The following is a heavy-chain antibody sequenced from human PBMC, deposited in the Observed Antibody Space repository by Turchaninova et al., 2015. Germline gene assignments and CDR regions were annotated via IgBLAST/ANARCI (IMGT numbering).Heavy chain of an antibody. CDR2: ISLNNNNI. CDR1: GFTFDDFA. V-gene: IGHV3-9*01. D-gene: IGHD3-10*01. CDR3: ARKSIPRGSGTSIYWNFDL. J-gene: IGHJ2*01. Sequence: GESGGDLVQPGRSLRLSCAASGFTFDDFAIHWVRQAPRKGVEWVSGISLNNNNIVYAYSVRGRFTISRDKAKNSLYLQMSRLRTEDTALYYCARKSIPRGSGTSIYWNFDLWGRGTLVTVSS.